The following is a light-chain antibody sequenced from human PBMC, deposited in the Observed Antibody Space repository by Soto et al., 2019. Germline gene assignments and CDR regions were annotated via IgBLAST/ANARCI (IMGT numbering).Light chain of an antibody. V-gene: IGKV1-27*01. J-gene: IGKJ1*01. CDR2: AAS. Sequence: DIQMTQSPSSLSASVGDRVTVTCRASQGISNYLAWYQQKPGKVPKLLIYAASTLQSGVPSRFSGSGSGTDLTLTISSLQTDDVATYYCQKYNSAPRTFGQGTKVEIK. CDR1: QGISNY. CDR3: QKYNSAPRT.